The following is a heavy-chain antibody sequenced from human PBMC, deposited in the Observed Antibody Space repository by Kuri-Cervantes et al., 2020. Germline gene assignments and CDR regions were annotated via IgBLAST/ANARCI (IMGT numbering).Heavy chain of an antibody. CDR3: ARTYMYCGGDCYFDAFDI. Sequence: SETLTLTCTVSGGSISSSSYYGGWIRQPPGKGLEWIGSIYYSGSTYYNPSLKSRVTISVDTSKNQFSLKLSSVTAADTAVYYCARTYMYCGGDCYFDAFDIWGQGTMVTVSS. D-gene: IGHD2-21*02. J-gene: IGHJ3*02. V-gene: IGHV4-39*07. CDR2: IYYSGST. CDR1: GGSISSSSYY.